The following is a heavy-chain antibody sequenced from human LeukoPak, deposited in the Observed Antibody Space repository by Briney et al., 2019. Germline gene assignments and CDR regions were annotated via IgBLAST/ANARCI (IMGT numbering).Heavy chain of an antibody. V-gene: IGHV4-34*01. CDR2: IHHSGGA. CDR1: GGSFSGDY. J-gene: IGHJ2*01. Sequence: PSETLSLTCAVSGGSFSGDYWSCIRQPPGKGLECIGDIHHSGGANYNPSLKSRVTISVDTSKNQFSLKLSSVTAADTAVYYCARNFDLWGRGTLVTVSS. CDR3: ARNFDL.